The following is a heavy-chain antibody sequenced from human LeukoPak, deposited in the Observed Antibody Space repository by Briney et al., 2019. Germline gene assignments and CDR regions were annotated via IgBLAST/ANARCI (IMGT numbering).Heavy chain of an antibody. D-gene: IGHD2-2*01. CDR2: IYYNGRT. Sequence: SETLSLTCTVSGDSISSSNYYWGWIRQPPGKGLEWIGSIYYNGRTYYNPSLQSRVTISVDTPKNQFSLKLSSVTAADTAVYYCARLGYCTSTSCSEGYYYYYMDVWGKGTTVTVSS. V-gene: IGHV4-39*01. CDR3: ARLGYCTSTSCSEGYYYYYMDV. CDR1: GDSISSSNYY. J-gene: IGHJ6*03.